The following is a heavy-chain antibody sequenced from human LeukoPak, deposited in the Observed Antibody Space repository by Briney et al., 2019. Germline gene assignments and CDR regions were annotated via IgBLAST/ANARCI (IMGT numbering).Heavy chain of an antibody. Sequence: SETLSLTCAVYGGSFSGYYWSWIRQPPGKGLEWIGEINHSGSTNYNPSPKSRVTMSVDTSKNQFSLKLSSVTAADTAVYYCARESRGSSWYYVIWGQGTLVTVSS. CDR2: INHSGST. J-gene: IGHJ4*02. CDR3: ARESRGSSWYYVI. V-gene: IGHV4-34*01. CDR1: GGSFSGYY. D-gene: IGHD6-13*01.